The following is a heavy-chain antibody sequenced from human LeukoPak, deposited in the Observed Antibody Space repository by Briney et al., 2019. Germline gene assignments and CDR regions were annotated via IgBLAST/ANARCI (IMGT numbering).Heavy chain of an antibody. D-gene: IGHD2-15*01. CDR2: IYYSGSA. CDR1: GGSISSSSYY. Sequence: SETLSLTCTVSGGSISSSSYYWGWIRQPPGKGLEWIGSIYYSGSAYYNPSLKSRVTISVDTSKNQFSLKLSSVTAADTAVYYCARVLGYCSGGSCGAGEYYFDYWGQGTLVTVSS. V-gene: IGHV4-39*07. CDR3: ARVLGYCSGGSCGAGEYYFDY. J-gene: IGHJ4*02.